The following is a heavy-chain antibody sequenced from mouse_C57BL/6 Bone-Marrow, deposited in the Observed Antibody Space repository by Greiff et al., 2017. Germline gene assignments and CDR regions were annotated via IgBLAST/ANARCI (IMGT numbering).Heavy chain of an antibody. D-gene: IGHD2-2*01. CDR2: ISYDGSN. V-gene: IGHV3-6*01. J-gene: IGHJ2*01. Sequence: ESGPGLVKPSQSLSLTCSVTGYSITSGYYWNWIRQFPGNKLEWMGYISYDGSNNYNPSLKNRISITRDTSKNQFFLKLNSVTTEDTATYYWARGRGLREYYFDYWGQGTTLTVSS. CDR3: ARGRGLREYYFDY. CDR1: GYSITSGYY.